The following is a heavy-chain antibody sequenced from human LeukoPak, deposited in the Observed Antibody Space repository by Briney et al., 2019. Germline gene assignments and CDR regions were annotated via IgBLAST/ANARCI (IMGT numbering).Heavy chain of an antibody. Sequence: SETLSLTCAVYGGSLSGYSWSWIRQPPGKGLEWIGSIYYSGSTYYNPSLKSRVTISVDTSKNQFSLKLSSVTAADTAVYYCARSSSWYPQYWGQGTLVTVSS. D-gene: IGHD6-13*01. V-gene: IGHV4-34*01. CDR2: IYYSGST. J-gene: IGHJ4*02. CDR3: ARSSSWYPQY. CDR1: GGSLSGYS.